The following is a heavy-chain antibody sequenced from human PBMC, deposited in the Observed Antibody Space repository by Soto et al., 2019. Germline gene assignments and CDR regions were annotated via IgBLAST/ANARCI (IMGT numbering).Heavy chain of an antibody. J-gene: IGHJ5*02. V-gene: IGHV3-7*01. D-gene: IGHD6-13*01. CDR1: GFTFSSYW. Sequence: GGSLRLSCAASGFTFSSYWMSWVRQAPGKGLEWVANIKQDGSGKYYVDSVKGRFTISRDNAKNSLYLQMNSLRAEDTAVYYCARLDGGSSSWYSTFDPWGQGTLVTVSS. CDR2: IKQDGSGK. CDR3: ARLDGGSSSWYSTFDP.